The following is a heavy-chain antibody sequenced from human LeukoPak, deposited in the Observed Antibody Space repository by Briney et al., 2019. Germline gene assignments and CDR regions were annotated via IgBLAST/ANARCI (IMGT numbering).Heavy chain of an antibody. CDR3: ARGPRIAVAGVFDY. J-gene: IGHJ4*02. CDR2: IYYSGST. CDR1: GGSISGSSYY. Sequence: PSETLSLTCTVSGGSISGSSYYWGWIRQPPGKGLEWIGSIYYSGSTYYNPSLKSRVTISVDTSKNQFSLKLNSVTPEDTAVYYCARGPRIAVAGVFDYWGQGTLVTVSS. D-gene: IGHD6-19*01. V-gene: IGHV4-39*02.